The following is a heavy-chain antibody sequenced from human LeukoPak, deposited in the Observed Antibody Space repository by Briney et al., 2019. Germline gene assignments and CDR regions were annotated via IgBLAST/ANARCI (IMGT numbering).Heavy chain of an antibody. D-gene: IGHD6-13*01. Sequence: GGSLRLSCAASGFTFSNYWMHWVRQAPGKGLVWVSRINSDGSSRNYADSVKGRFTISRDHAKNTLYLQLSSLRAEDTAVYYCASASSHRIAAGGDYWGQGALVTVSS. J-gene: IGHJ4*02. CDR2: INSDGSSR. V-gene: IGHV3-74*01. CDR3: ASASSHRIAAGGDY. CDR1: GFTFSNYW.